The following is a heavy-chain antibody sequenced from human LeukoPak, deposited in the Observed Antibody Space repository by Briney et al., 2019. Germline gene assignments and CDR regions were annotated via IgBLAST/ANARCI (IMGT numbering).Heavy chain of an antibody. CDR3: ARRGIRFDSSGWYDY. D-gene: IGHD6-19*01. CDR1: GGTFSSYA. Sequence: GASVKVSCKAPGGTFSSYAISWVRQAPGQGLEWMGGIIPIFGTANYAQKFQGRVTITTDESTSTAYMELSSLRSEDTAVYYCARRGIRFDSSGWYDYWGQGTLVTVSS. V-gene: IGHV1-69*05. J-gene: IGHJ4*02. CDR2: IIPIFGTA.